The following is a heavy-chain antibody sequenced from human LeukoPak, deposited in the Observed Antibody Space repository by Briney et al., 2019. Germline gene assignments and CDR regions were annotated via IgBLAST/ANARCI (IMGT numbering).Heavy chain of an antibody. V-gene: IGHV3-21*01. D-gene: IGHD4/OR15-4a*01. CDR1: GFTFSSYS. Sequence: GGSLRLSCAASGFTFSSYSMNWVPQAPGMGLEWVSSISSSSSYIYYADSVKGRFTISRDNTKNSLYLQMNSLRAEDTAVYYCARFQGAHYWGQGTLVTVSS. CDR2: ISSSSSYI. CDR3: ARFQGAHY. J-gene: IGHJ4*02.